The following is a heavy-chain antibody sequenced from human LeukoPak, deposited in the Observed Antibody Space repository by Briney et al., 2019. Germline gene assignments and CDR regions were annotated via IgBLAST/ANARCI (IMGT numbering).Heavy chain of an antibody. J-gene: IGHJ6*02. Sequence: PGGSLRLSCAASGFTFGSPWMHWVRQAPGKGLVWVSRINSDGSATAYADSVKGRFTISRDNAENTLYLQMNSLRAEDTAVYYCARDKAITIFGVVIIPAYYYYYYGMDVWGQGTTVTVSS. CDR3: ARDKAITIFGVVIIPAYYYYYYGMDV. CDR1: GFTFGSPW. V-gene: IGHV3-74*01. CDR2: INSDGSAT. D-gene: IGHD3-3*01.